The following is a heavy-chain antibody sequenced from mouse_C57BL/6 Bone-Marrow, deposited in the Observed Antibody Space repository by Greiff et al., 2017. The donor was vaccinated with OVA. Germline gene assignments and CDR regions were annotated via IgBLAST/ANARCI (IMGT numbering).Heavy chain of an antibody. CDR3: KGAIYYYGSSGYWYCDV. Sequence: EVQLQQSGAELVRPGASVKLSCTASGFNIKDDYMHWVKQRPEQGLEWIGWIDPENGDTEYASKFQGKATITADTSSNPAYLQLSSLTSEDTAVYYCKGAIYYYGSSGYWYCDVWGTGTTVTVSS. CDR2: IDPENGDT. D-gene: IGHD1-1*01. CDR1: GFNIKDDY. V-gene: IGHV14-4*01. J-gene: IGHJ1*03.